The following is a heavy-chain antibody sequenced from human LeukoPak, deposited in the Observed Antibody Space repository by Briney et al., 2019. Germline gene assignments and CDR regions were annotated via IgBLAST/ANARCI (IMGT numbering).Heavy chain of an antibody. D-gene: IGHD2-2*01. CDR2: IIPIFGTA. CDR1: GGTFSSYA. Sequence: ASVKVSCKASGGTFSSYAISWVRQAPGRGLEWMGGIIPIFGTANYAQKFQGRVTITADESTSTAYMELSSLRSEDTAVYYCARGNDIVVVPAFDIWGQGTMVTVSS. V-gene: IGHV1-69*01. CDR3: ARGNDIVVVPAFDI. J-gene: IGHJ3*02.